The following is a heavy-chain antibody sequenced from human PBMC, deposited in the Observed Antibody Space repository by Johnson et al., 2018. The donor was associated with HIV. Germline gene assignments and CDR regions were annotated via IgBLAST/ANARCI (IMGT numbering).Heavy chain of an antibody. D-gene: IGHD3-16*01. CDR3: ARGWGGQQPI. J-gene: IGHJ3*02. V-gene: IGHV3-30*02. Sequence: QVQLVESGGGVVQPGGSLRLSCAASGFSFSSYGIHWVRQAPGKGLEWVAFTQYDGSNKYYADSMKGRFTISRDNSKKTLDLQMNSRRVEDTAIYYCARGWGGQQPIWGQGTMVTVSS. CDR2: TQYDGSNK. CDR1: GFSFSSYG.